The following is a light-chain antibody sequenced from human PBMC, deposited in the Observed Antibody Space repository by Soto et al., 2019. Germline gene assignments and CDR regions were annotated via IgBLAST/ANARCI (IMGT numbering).Light chain of an antibody. CDR2: DVS. CDR3: SSYTSSTTYV. Sequence: QSALTQPASVYGSPGQSITISCTGSSSDVGGYNYVSWYQQHPGKAPKLMIYDVSNRPSGVSNRFSGSKSGNTASLTISWLQAEDEADYYCSSYTSSTTYVFGTGTQLTVL. V-gene: IGLV2-14*01. J-gene: IGLJ1*01. CDR1: SSDVGGYNY.